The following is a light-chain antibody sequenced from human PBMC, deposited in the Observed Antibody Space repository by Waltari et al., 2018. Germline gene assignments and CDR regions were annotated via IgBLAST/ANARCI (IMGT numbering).Light chain of an antibody. CDR3: QSYDNRNHWV. CDR1: SGSIASNS. Sequence: NFMLTQPHSVSESPGNTVTIPCTRSSGSIASNSVQWYQQRPGSSPTAVIYEDNQRPSGVPDRCSGSIDSSSNSASLTISGLKTEDEADYYCQSYDNRNHWVFGGGTKLTVL. CDR2: EDN. V-gene: IGLV6-57*01. J-gene: IGLJ3*02.